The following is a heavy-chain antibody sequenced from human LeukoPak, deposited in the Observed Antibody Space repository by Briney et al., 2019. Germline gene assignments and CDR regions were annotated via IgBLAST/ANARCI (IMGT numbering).Heavy chain of an antibody. Sequence: ASVKVSCKASGYTFTGYYMHWVRQTPGQGLEWMGWINPNSGGTNYAQKFQGRVTMTRDTSISTAYMELSRLRSDDTAVYYCARDPAYSSSEPSDYWGQGTLVTVSS. D-gene: IGHD6-6*01. CDR2: INPNSGGT. J-gene: IGHJ4*02. CDR1: GYTFTGYY. V-gene: IGHV1-2*02. CDR3: ARDPAYSSSEPSDY.